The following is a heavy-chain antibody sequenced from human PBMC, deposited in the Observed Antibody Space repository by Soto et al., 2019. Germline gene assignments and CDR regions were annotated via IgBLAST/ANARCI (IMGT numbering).Heavy chain of an antibody. D-gene: IGHD3-3*01. CDR3: AKRSGYSPFNWFDP. J-gene: IGHJ5*02. CDR2: IYYSGST. Sequence: QLQLQESGPGLVKPSETLSLTCTVSGGSISSSSYYWGWIRQPPGKGLEWIGSIYYSGSTYYNPSLKSRVTISVDTSKNHFSLKLRSVTAADTAVYYCAKRSGYSPFNWFDPWGQGTLVTVSS. V-gene: IGHV4-39*02. CDR1: GGSISSSSYY.